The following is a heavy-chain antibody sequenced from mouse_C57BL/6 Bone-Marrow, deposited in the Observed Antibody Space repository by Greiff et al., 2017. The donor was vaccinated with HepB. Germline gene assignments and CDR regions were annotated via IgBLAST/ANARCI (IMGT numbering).Heavy chain of an antibody. D-gene: IGHD5-5*01. Sequence: EVQLVESVAELVRPGASVKLSCTASGFNIKNTSMHWVKQRPEQGLEWIGRIDPANGNTKYAPKFQGKATITADTSSNTAYLQLSSLTSEDTAIYYCADYQGYFDYWGQGTTLTVSS. V-gene: IGHV14-3*01. CDR1: GFNIKNTS. CDR3: ADYQGYFDY. J-gene: IGHJ2*01. CDR2: IDPANGNT.